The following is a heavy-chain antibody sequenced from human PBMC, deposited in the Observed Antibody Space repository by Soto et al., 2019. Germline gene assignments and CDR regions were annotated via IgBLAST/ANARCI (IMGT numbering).Heavy chain of an antibody. V-gene: IGHV4-39*01. CDR2: IYYSGST. Sequence: TSETLSLTCTVSGGSISSSSYYWGWIRQPPGKGLEWIGSIYYSGSTYYNPSLKSRVTISVDTSKNQFSLKLSSVTAADTAVYYCARYQMILYYYYGMDVWGQGTTVTVSS. J-gene: IGHJ6*02. CDR3: ARYQMILYYYYGMDV. CDR1: GGSISSSSYY. D-gene: IGHD2-2*01.